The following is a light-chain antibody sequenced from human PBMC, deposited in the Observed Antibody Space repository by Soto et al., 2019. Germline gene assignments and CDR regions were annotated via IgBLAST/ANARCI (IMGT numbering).Light chain of an antibody. CDR2: DVS. CDR3: QQHGTSLT. J-gene: IGKJ4*02. V-gene: IGKV3D-20*01. Sequence: LFTRCPDTLSLSPGGTATLSCGASQRVSSTYLAWYQQKPGLSPRLLIYDVSDRFTGSAERFSGSGSGTVFTLTISRLAPEDLAVYYCQQHGTSLTFGGGTKVDIK. CDR1: QRVSSTY.